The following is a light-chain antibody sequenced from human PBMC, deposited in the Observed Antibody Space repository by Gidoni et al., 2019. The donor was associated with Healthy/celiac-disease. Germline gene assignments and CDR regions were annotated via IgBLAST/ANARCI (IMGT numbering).Light chain of an antibody. J-gene: IGLJ2*01. CDR1: SSNIGAGYD. V-gene: IGLV1-40*01. Sequence: QSVLTQPPPVSVAPGQRVTISCTGSSSNIGAGYDVHWYQQLPGTAPKLLIYGNSNRPSGVPDRFSGSKSGTSASLAITGLQAEDEADYYCQSYDSSLSAVVFGGGTKLTVL. CDR3: QSYDSSLSAVV. CDR2: GNS.